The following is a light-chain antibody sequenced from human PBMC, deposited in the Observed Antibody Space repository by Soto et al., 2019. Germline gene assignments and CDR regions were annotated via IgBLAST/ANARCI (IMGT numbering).Light chain of an antibody. CDR2: GNS. CDR1: SSNIGAGYY. J-gene: IGLJ1*01. Sequence: QAVVTQPPSVSGAPGQRVTISCTGSSSNIGAGYYVHWYQQLPGTAPKLLIYGNSNRPSGVPDRFSGSKSGTSASLAITGLQAEDEADYYCRSYDSSLSGYVFGTGTKLTVL. CDR3: RSYDSSLSGYV. V-gene: IGLV1-40*01.